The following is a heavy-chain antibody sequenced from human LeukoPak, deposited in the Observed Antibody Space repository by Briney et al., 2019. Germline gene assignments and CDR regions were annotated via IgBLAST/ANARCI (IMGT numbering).Heavy chain of an antibody. Sequence: GGSLRLSCAASGFTFSSYWMHWVRQAPGKGLVWVSRINSDGGYTSYADSVKGRFTISRDNAKNTLYLQMNSLRAEDTAVYYCAREVLTSWYYFDYWDQGTLVTVSS. D-gene: IGHD2-2*01. CDR1: GFTFSSYW. J-gene: IGHJ4*02. CDR3: AREVLTSWYYFDY. CDR2: INSDGGYT. V-gene: IGHV3-74*01.